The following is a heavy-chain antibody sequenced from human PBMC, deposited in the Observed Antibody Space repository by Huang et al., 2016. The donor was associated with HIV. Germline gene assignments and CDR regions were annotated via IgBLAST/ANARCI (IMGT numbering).Heavy chain of an antibody. D-gene: IGHD5-12*01. V-gene: IGHV4-61*01. CDR2: LYFSGNT. J-gene: IGHJ4*02. CDR3: AREIPHHIGYDFHGSLDF. Sequence: QVQLQESGPGLVKPSETLSLTCTVSGGSVSSGNYYWSWIRQPPGRGLEWIGYLYFSGNTNYNPSLKSRVTISVDTSKNQFSLKLKSMTAADTAVYYCAREIPHHIGYDFHGSLDFWGRGTLVTVSS. CDR1: GGSVSSGNYY.